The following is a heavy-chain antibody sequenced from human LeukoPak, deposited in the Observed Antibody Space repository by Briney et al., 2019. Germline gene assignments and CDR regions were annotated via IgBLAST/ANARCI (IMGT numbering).Heavy chain of an antibody. D-gene: IGHD3-3*01. CDR3: APRPDFWSGYLLR. J-gene: IGHJ4*02. V-gene: IGHV3-23*01. CDR1: GFTFSNYA. CDR2: ISGSGGST. Sequence: GGSLRLSCAASGFTFSNYAMSWVRQAPGKGLEWVSAISGSGGSTYYADSVKGRFTISRDNSKNTLYLQMNSLRAEDTAVYYCAPRPDFWSGYLLRWGQGTLVTVSS.